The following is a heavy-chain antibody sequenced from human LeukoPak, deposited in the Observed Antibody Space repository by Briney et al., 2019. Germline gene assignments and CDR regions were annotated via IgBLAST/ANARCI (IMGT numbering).Heavy chain of an antibody. Sequence: GGSLRLSCAASGFPFSRDAMHWVRQSPGKGLVWLSRISPDGTTTNYADSVKGRFSISRDNAKNTLYLLMTSLRDEDTAVYYCASDVAYKFDYWGREPWSPSPQ. CDR2: ISPDGTTT. V-gene: IGHV3-74*01. CDR1: GFPFSRDA. J-gene: IGHJ4*02. CDR3: ASDVAYKFDY. D-gene: IGHD5-24*01.